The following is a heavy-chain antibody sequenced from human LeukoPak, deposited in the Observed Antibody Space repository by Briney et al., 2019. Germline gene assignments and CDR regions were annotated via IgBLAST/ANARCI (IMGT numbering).Heavy chain of an antibody. D-gene: IGHD5-24*01. CDR2: IKPSGGDT. CDR1: GYSFTNYN. Sequence: GASVKNSCKTSGYSFTNYNLHWVRQAPGQRLEWMGIIKPSGGDTSYAQHLQGRVTMARDTSTSTVYMELSSLKSEDTAVYYCARVRDGYNDAYDIWGQGTMVTVTS. J-gene: IGHJ3*02. CDR3: ARVRDGYNDAYDI. V-gene: IGHV1-46*01.